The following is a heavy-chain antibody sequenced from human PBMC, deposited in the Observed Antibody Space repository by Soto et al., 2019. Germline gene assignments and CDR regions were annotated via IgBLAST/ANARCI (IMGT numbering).Heavy chain of an antibody. CDR3: ASGRYLPPRPGDYYYYGMDA. J-gene: IGHJ6*02. CDR1: GFTFSSYA. Sequence: QVQLVESGGGVVQPGRSLRLSCAASGFTFSSYAMHWVRQAPGKGLEWVAVISYDGSNKYYADSVKGRFTISRDNSKNTLYLQMNSLRAEDTAVYYCASGRYLPPRPGDYYYYGMDAWGQGTTVTVSS. D-gene: IGHD3-9*01. CDR2: ISYDGSNK. V-gene: IGHV3-30-3*01.